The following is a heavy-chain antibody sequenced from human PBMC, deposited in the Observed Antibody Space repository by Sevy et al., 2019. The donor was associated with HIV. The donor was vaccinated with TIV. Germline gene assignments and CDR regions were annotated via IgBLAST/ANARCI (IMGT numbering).Heavy chain of an antibody. CDR1: GGSVSSGSCY. J-gene: IGHJ3*02. Sequence: SETLSLTCTVSGGSVSSGSCYWSWIRQPPGKGLEWIGYIYYSGSTNYNPSLKSRVTISVDTSKNQFSLKLSSVTAADTAVYYCAREIVEYYDSRTFDIWGQGTMVTVSS. CDR3: AREIVEYYDSRTFDI. CDR2: IYYSGST. V-gene: IGHV4-61*01. D-gene: IGHD3-22*01.